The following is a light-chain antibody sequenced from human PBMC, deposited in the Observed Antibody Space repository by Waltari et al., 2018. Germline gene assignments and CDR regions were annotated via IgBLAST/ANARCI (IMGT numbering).Light chain of an antibody. CDR3: ASYAGGDTPYV. V-gene: IGLV2-8*01. Sequence: QSALSQPPSASGSPGQSVTISCTGSSSDVGAYDYVSWYQQRPGKAPKVLIYEVNKRPSGVPHLFSGSKSGATASLTVSWLQAEDEADYYCASYAGGDTPYVFGTGTTVTV. CDR2: EVN. CDR1: SSDVGAYDY. J-gene: IGLJ1*01.